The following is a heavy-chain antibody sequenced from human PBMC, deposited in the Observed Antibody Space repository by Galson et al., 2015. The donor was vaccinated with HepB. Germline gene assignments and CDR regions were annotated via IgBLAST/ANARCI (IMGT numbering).Heavy chain of an antibody. D-gene: IGHD5-24*01. V-gene: IGHV3-74*01. CDR1: GFTFSDYW. CDR2: INEDGSTR. J-gene: IGHJ4*02. CDR3: AKDHGGPDDY. Sequence: SLRLSCAASGFTFSDYWMAWIRQAPGKGLVWVSRINEDGSTRSYADSVRGRFTISRDNAKNMVYLQMNSLRVEDTAVYYCAKDHGGPDDYWGQGTLVTVSS.